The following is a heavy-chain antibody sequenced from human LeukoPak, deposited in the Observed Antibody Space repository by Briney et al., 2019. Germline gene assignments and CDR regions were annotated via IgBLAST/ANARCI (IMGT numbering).Heavy chain of an antibody. CDR1: GYTFTSYG. J-gene: IGHJ4*02. CDR2: ISAYNGNT. CDR3: ARDKTRGYSYGYGYDY. Sequence: GXSVKVSCKASGYTFTSYGISWVRQAPGQGLEWMGWISAYNGNTNYAQKLQGRVTMTTDTSTSTAYMELRSLRSDDTAVYYCARDKTRGYSYGYGYDYWGQGTLVTVSS. V-gene: IGHV1-18*01. D-gene: IGHD5-18*01.